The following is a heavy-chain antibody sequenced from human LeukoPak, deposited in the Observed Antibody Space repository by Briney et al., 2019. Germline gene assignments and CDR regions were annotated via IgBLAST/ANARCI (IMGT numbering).Heavy chain of an antibody. Sequence: PGGSLRLSCAASGFSFSDYYMHWVRQAPGKGLEWVSAISSSSSYIYYADSVKGRFTISRDNAENSVSIQMHGLRAGDTAVYFCARGEHKATITGLASWGQGTLVTVSS. J-gene: IGHJ1*01. D-gene: IGHD5-24*01. CDR1: GFSFSDYY. V-gene: IGHV3-21*01. CDR2: ISSSSSYI. CDR3: ARGEHKATITGLAS.